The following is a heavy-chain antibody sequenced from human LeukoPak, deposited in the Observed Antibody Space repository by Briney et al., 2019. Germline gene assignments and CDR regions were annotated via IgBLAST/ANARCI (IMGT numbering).Heavy chain of an antibody. CDR3: AKDREYSTTPDAFDI. D-gene: IGHD6-6*01. CDR1: GFTFSSYG. J-gene: IGHJ3*02. CDR2: ISGGGDST. V-gene: IGHV3-23*01. Sequence: PGGSLRLSCAASGFTFSSYGMSWVRHARGEGREWVSAISGGGDSTYYADSVKGRFTISRDNSKHTLYLQMNSLRAEDTAVYYCAKDREYSTTPDAFDIWGQGTMVTVSS.